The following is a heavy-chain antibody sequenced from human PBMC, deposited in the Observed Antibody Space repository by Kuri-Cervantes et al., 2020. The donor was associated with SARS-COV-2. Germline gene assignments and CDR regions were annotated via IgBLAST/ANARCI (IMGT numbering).Heavy chain of an antibody. Sequence: SETLSLTCTVSGGSISSYYRSWIRQPAGKGLEWIGRIYTSGSTNYNPSLKSRVTMSVDTSKNQFSLKLSSVTAADTAVYYCARGRVGFLEWLENYYYYGMDVWGQGTTVTVSS. CDR3: ARGRVGFLEWLENYYYYGMDV. CDR1: GGSISSYY. D-gene: IGHD3-3*02. V-gene: IGHV4-4*07. CDR2: IYTSGST. J-gene: IGHJ6*02.